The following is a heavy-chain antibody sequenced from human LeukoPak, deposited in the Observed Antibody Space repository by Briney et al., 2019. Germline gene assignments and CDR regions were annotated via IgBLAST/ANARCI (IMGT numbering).Heavy chain of an antibody. CDR2: IIPIFGTA. D-gene: IGHD3-10*01. Sequence: GASVKVSCKASGYTFTNYGIIWVRQAPGQGLEWMGGIIPIFGTANYAQKFQGRVTITADESTSTAYMELSSLRSEDTAVYYCARDTTSRPNYFHLYGSVGGYFDYWGQGTLVTVSS. V-gene: IGHV1-69*13. CDR1: GYTFTNYG. J-gene: IGHJ4*02. CDR3: ARDTTSRPNYFHLYGSVGGYFDY.